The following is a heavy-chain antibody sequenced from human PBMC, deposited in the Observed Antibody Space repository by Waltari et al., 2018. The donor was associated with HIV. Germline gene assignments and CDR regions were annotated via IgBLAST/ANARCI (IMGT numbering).Heavy chain of an antibody. D-gene: IGHD3-3*01. V-gene: IGHV1-69*04. Sequence: VQLVQSGAEVKKPGSSVRVSCKASGDTLSNYAVSWVRQAPGQGLEWMGRIIPANGIARHTKNFQGRVTINADKSTNSAYLELGGLRSEDTALYFCTLGRIDDIRSGRENLGGFDPWGPGTLVTVSS. J-gene: IGHJ5*02. CDR3: TLGRIDDIRSGRENLGGFDP. CDR1: GDTLSNYA. CDR2: IIPANGIA.